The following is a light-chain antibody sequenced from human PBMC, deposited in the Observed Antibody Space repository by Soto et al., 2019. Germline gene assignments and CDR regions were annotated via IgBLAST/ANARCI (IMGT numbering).Light chain of an antibody. CDR3: AAWDDSLNGVV. CDR2: NDN. J-gene: IGLJ2*01. Sequence: QSVLTQPPSASETPGQRVTISCSGRSSNIGSNTVNWYQQLPGTAPKLLFYNDNQRPSGVPDRFSGSKSGTSASLAISGLQSGDEADYYCAAWDDSLNGVVFGGGTKLTVL. V-gene: IGLV1-44*01. CDR1: SSNIGSNT.